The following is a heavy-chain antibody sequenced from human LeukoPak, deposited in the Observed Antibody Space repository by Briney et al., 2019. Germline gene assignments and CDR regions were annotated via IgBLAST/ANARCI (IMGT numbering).Heavy chain of an antibody. J-gene: IGHJ4*02. Sequence: PSETLSLTCTVSGGSISSSSYYWGWIRQPPGKGLGWIGSIYYSGSTYYNPSLKSRVTISVDTSKNQFSLKLSSVTAADTAVYYCARGNFAPDYWGQGTLVTVSS. CDR2: IYYSGST. CDR1: GGSISSSSYY. D-gene: IGHD3-9*01. CDR3: ARGNFAPDY. V-gene: IGHV4-39*01.